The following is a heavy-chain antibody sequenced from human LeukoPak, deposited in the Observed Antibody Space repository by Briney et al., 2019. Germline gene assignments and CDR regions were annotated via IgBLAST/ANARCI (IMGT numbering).Heavy chain of an antibody. D-gene: IGHD2-2*02. CDR1: GYTLTELS. V-gene: IGHV1-24*01. CDR2: FDPEDGET. CDR3: ATGDIVIVPAAIRGYFQH. J-gene: IGHJ1*01. Sequence: ASVKVSCKVSGYTLTELSMHWVRQAPGKGLEWMGGFDPEDGETIYAQKFQGRVTMTEDTSTDTAYMELSSLRSEDTAVYYCATGDIVIVPAAIRGYFQHWGQGTLVTVSS.